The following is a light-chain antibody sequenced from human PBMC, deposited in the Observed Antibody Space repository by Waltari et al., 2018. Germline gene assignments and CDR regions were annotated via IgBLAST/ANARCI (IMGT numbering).Light chain of an antibody. CDR2: DVS. Sequence: QSALTQPRSVSGSPGQSVTISCTGTSSDIGANYAFVSWYQQHPAKAPKPVIYDVSVRPLGVLGRFSGSKSGNTASLTISGLQAEDEAEYYCCSYAGSHVLLGGGTKLTVL. J-gene: IGLJ2*01. CDR1: SSDIGANYAF. CDR3: CSYAGSHVL. V-gene: IGLV2-11*01.